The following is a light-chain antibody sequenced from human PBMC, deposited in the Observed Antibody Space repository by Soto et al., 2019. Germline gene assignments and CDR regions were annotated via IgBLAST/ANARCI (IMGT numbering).Light chain of an antibody. V-gene: IGKV1-8*01. CDR2: AAS. CDR3: QQYNNWPQT. Sequence: AIRMTHSPSSFSASTGDRVTMTWRASQGISSYLAWYQQKPGKAPKLLIYAASTLQSGVPSRFSGSGSGTEFTLTISRLQSEDFAVYYCQQYNNWPQTCGQGTKVDI. CDR1: QGISSY. J-gene: IGKJ1*01.